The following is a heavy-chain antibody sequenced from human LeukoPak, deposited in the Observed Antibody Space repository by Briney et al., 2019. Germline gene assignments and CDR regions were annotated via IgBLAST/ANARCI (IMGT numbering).Heavy chain of an antibody. CDR2: ISSSGSTI. Sequence: PGGSLRLSCAASGFTFSSYGMNWVRQAPGKGLEWVSYISSSGSTIYYADSVKGRFTISRDNAKNSLYLQMNSLRAEDTAVYYCARDRSSSWYGYYYGMDVWGQGTTVTVPS. CDR3: ARDRSSSWYGYYYGMDV. D-gene: IGHD6-13*01. V-gene: IGHV3-48*03. J-gene: IGHJ6*02. CDR1: GFTFSSYG.